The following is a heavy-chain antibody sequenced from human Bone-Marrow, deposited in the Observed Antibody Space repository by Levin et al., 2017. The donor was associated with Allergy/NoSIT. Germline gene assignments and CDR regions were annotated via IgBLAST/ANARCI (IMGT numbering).Heavy chain of an antibody. CDR3: ARDSREQQLVGVLLYYYYYGMDV. CDR1: GFTFSSYA. Sequence: GGSLRLSCAASGFTFSSYAMHWVRQAPGKGLEWVAVISYDGSNKYYADSVKGRFTISRDNSKNTLYLQMNSLRAEDTAVYYCARDSREQQLVGVLLYYYYYGMDVWGQGTTVTVSS. D-gene: IGHD6-13*01. J-gene: IGHJ6*02. CDR2: ISYDGSNK. V-gene: IGHV3-30*04.